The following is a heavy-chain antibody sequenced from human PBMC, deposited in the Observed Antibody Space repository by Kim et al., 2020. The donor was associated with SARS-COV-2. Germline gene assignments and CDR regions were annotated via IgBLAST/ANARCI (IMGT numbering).Heavy chain of an antibody. J-gene: IGHJ3*02. CDR1: GYTFTTYA. V-gene: IGHV7-4-1*02. CDR3: ARTYCSSSSCYGAFDI. D-gene: IGHD2-2*01. CDR2: INTNTRNP. Sequence: ASVKVSCKASGYTFTTYAMNWVRQAPGQGLEWMGWINTNTRNPTYAQGFTGRFVFSLDTSVSTVYLQISSLKAEDTAVYYCARTYCSSSSCYGAFDIWGQGTMVTVS.